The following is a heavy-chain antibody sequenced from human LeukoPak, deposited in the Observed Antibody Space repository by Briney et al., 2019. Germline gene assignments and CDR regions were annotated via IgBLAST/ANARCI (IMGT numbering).Heavy chain of an antibody. J-gene: IGHJ5*02. CDR3: ARDTPGRGVDP. CDR1: GGSFSGYY. CDR2: INHSGST. Sequence: SETLSLTCAVYGGSFSGYYWSWIRQPPGKGLEWIGEINHSGSTNYNPSLKSRVTISVDTSKNQFSLKLSSVTAADTAVYFCARDTPGRGVDPWGQGTLVTVSS. D-gene: IGHD3-10*01. V-gene: IGHV4-34*01.